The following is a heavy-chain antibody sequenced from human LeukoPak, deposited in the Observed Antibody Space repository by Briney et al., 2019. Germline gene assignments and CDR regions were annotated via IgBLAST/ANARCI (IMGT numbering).Heavy chain of an antibody. J-gene: IGHJ5*02. CDR2: IYHSGST. CDR3: AESYSEYNWFDP. D-gene: IGHD1-26*01. CDR1: GYSISSGYH. Sequence: SETLSLTCTVSGYSISSGYHWGWIRQPPGKGLEWMGSIYHSGSTYYNPSLKSRVTTSVDTSKNQFSLKLRSVTAADTAVYYCAESYSEYNWFDPWGQGTLVTVSS. V-gene: IGHV4-38-2*02.